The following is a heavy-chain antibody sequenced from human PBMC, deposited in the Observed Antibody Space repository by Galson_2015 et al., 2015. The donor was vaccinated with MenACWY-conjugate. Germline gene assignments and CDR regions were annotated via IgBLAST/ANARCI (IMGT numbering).Heavy chain of an antibody. D-gene: IGHD5-24*01. CDR2: ISAGGGST. CDR1: GFTFSSYA. Sequence: SLRLSCAASGFTFSSYAMGWVRQAPGKGLEWVSAISAGGGSTNYADSVKGRFTISRDNSKNMLYVQMNSLRAEDTAIYYCAKVVSTKATYYFDYWGQGTLVTVSS. CDR3: AKVVSTKATYYFDY. V-gene: IGHV3-23*01. J-gene: IGHJ4*02.